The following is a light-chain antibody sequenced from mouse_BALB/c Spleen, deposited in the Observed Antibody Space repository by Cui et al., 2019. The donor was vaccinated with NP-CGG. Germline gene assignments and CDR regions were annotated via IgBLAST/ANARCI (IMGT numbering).Light chain of an antibody. CDR1: TGAVTTSNY. J-gene: IGLJ1*01. V-gene: IGLV1*01. CDR3: ALWYSNHWV. Sequence: HALVPQASAPTTSPGETVTLTCRSSTGAVTTSNYANWVQEKPDHLFTGLIGGTNNRAPGVPARFSGSLIGDKAALTITGAQTEDEAIYFCALWYSNHWVFGGGTKLTVL. CDR2: GTN.